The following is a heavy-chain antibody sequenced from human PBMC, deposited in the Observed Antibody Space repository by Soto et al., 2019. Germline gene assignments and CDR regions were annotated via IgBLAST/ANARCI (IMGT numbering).Heavy chain of an antibody. Sequence: PGGSLRLSCAASGFTFSSYWMHWVRQAPGKGLVWVSRMNSDGSDTYYADSVKGRFTISRDNSKNTLYLQMNSLRAEDTAVYYCAKNQKTYYYDSSGSNYFEYWGQATLVTVSS. CDR2: MNSDGSDT. J-gene: IGHJ4*02. CDR1: GFTFSSYW. V-gene: IGHV3-74*01. CDR3: AKNQKTYYYDSSGSNYFEY. D-gene: IGHD3-22*01.